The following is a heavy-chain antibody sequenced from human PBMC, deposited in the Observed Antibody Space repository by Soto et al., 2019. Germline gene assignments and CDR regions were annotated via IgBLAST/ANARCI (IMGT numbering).Heavy chain of an antibody. CDR1: GYGFKNYG. CDR3: ARGWDYTDYYGDF. CDR2: ISTYSGDT. J-gene: IGHJ4*02. D-gene: IGHD1-26*01. Sequence: QVQLVQSGAEVKRPGASVKVSCKTSGYGFKNYGISWVRQAPGQGLEWMGWISTYSGDTDYAQMFQDRLTMTTDTSTSTVHMELRSLTLGDTAVYYCARGWDYTDYYGDFWGQGTLVTVSS. V-gene: IGHV1-18*01.